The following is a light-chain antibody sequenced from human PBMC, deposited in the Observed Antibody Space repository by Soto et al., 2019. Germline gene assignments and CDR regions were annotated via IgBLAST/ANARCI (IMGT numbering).Light chain of an antibody. CDR2: GAS. CDR3: HQYGSSPWT. J-gene: IGKJ1*01. CDR1: QSVSSKS. Sequence: EIVLTHSPGTLSLSPGERATLSCWASQSVSSKSLAWYQQKPGQAPRLLIYGASSRATGIPDRFSGSGSGTDFTLTISRLEPEDFAVYSCHQYGSSPWTFGQGTKLEIK. V-gene: IGKV3-20*01.